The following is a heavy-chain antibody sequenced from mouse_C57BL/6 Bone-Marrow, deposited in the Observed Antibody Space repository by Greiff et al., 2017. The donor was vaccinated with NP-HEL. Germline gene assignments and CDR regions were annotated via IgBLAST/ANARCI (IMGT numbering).Heavy chain of an antibody. CDR3: TREGEDY. CDR2: IDPETGGT. V-gene: IGHV1-15*01. Sequence: VQLQESGAELVRPGASVTLSCTASGYTFTDYEMHWVKQTPVHGLEWIGAIDPETGGTAYNQKFKGKAILTADKSSSTEYMELRSLTSEDSDVYYCTREGEDYWGQGTSVTVSS. J-gene: IGHJ4*01. CDR1: GYTFTDYE.